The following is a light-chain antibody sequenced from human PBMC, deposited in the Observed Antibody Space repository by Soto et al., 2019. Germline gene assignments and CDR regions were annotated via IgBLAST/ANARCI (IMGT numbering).Light chain of an antibody. CDR3: QQYNTGPLT. J-gene: IGKJ5*01. Sequence: IVRTQTPDTLSLSHGERATLSCRASQSVSSNLAWYQQKPGQAPRLLIYGASTRATGVPARFSGSGSGTEFTLTITSLQSEDFAVYCCQQYNTGPLTCGPGTRR. V-gene: IGKV3D-15*01. CDR2: GAS. CDR1: QSVSSN.